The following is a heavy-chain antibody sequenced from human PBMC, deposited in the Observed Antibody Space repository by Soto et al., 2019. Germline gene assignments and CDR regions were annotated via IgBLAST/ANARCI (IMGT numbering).Heavy chain of an antibody. CDR3: ARGVTIFGVVSPPGY. D-gene: IGHD3-3*01. Sequence: QVQLVESGGGVVQPGRSLRLSCAASGFTFSSYAMHWVRQAPGKGLEWVAVISYDGSNKYYADSVKGRFTISRDNSKNTLYLQMNSLRAEDTAVYYCARGVTIFGVVSPPGYWGQGTLVTVSS. CDR1: GFTFSSYA. V-gene: IGHV3-30-3*01. CDR2: ISYDGSNK. J-gene: IGHJ4*02.